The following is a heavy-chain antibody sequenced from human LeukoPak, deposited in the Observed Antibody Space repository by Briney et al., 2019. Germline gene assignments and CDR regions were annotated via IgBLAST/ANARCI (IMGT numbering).Heavy chain of an antibody. V-gene: IGHV5-51*01. CDR1: GYSFTRYW. J-gene: IGHJ4*02. CDR3: ARHSLDTAMFAFPLY. D-gene: IGHD5-18*01. Sequence: GESLKISCKGSGYSFTRYWIGWVRQMPGKGLEWMGIIYPGDSVTRYSPSFQGQVTISADKSISTASLQWSSLKASDTAMYYCARHSLDTAMFAFPLYWGQGTLVTVSS. CDR2: IYPGDSVT.